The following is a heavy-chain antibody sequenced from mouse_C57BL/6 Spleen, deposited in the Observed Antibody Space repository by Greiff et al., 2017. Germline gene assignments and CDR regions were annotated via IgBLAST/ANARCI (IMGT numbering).Heavy chain of an antibody. CDR2: IDPSGSAT. J-gene: IGHJ3*01. V-gene: IGHV1-52*01. D-gene: IGHD1-1*01. CDR3: AREDDGRSYNAY. Sequence: VQLQQPGAELVRPGSSVKLSCKASGYTFTSYLMHWVKQRPIQGLEWIGYIDPSGSATYYNQKFKDQATLTVDKSSSTAYMQLSSLRSEDSAVYYCAREDDGRSYNAYWGQGTRVTVSA. CDR1: GYTFTSYL.